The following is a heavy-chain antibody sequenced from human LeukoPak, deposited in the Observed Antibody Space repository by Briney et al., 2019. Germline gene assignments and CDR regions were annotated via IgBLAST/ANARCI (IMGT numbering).Heavy chain of an antibody. Sequence: ASVKVSCKASGYTFTSYGISWVRQAPGQGLEWMGWISAYNGNTNYAQKLQGRVTMTTDTSTSTAYMELRSLRSDDTAVYYCARELRYYDILTGNRGDYFDYWGQGTLVTVSS. D-gene: IGHD3-9*01. CDR1: GYTFTSYG. J-gene: IGHJ4*02. CDR2: ISAYNGNT. V-gene: IGHV1-18*01. CDR3: ARELRYYDILTGNRGDYFDY.